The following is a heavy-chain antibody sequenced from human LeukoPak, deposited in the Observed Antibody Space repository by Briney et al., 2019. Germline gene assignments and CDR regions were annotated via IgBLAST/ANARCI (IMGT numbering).Heavy chain of an antibody. V-gene: IGHV3-48*01. J-gene: IGHJ4*02. CDR1: VFTFSSYS. CDR3: ARAPNWGYYFDY. CDR2: ISTSSSTI. D-gene: IGHD7-27*01. Sequence: PGGSLRLSCAASVFTFSSYSMKWVRQAPGKGLEWVSYISTSSSTIYYADSGKGRFTIARDNAKNSLYLQMNSLRAEDTAVYYCARAPNWGYYFDYWGQGTLVTVSS.